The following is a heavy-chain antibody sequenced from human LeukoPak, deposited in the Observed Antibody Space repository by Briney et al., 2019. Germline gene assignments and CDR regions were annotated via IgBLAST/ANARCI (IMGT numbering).Heavy chain of an antibody. D-gene: IGHD3-3*01. Sequence: GGSLRLSCAVSGFTFSSYAMHWVRQAPGRGLEWMAVISYDGSNKYYADSVQGRFTIFRDNSKNTLYLQMNSLRAEDTAMYYCARDTTFWSGADYWGQGTLVTVSS. J-gene: IGHJ4*02. V-gene: IGHV3-30-3*01. CDR2: ISYDGSNK. CDR3: ARDTTFWSGADY. CDR1: GFTFSSYA.